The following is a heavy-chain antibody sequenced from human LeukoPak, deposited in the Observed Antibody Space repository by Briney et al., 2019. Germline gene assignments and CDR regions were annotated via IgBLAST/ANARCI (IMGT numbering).Heavy chain of an antibody. Sequence: PGGSLRLSCVASGFIFSDQYMDWVRQAPGKGLEWLGRVRNKAHNYMTEYAASVKARITISRDDSLKSLFLQLHTLTVEDTAVYYCVRGGGYFFDYWGRGTLATVSS. V-gene: IGHV3-72*01. CDR3: VRGGGYFFDY. CDR2: VRNKAHNYMT. CDR1: GFIFSDQY. D-gene: IGHD4-23*01. J-gene: IGHJ4*02.